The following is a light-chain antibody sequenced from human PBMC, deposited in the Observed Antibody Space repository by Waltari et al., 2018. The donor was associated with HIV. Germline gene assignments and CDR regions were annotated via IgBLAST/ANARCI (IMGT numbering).Light chain of an antibody. J-gene: IGKJ2*01. V-gene: IGKV1-39*01. CDR2: SAS. Sequence: DILMTQPPSSLSASVGDRVTITCRASQSISSYLNWYQQKPGKAPKLLIYSASSLQSGVPSRFSGSGSGTDFTLTISSLQPEDFTTYYCQQSYGTPLTFGQGTKLEIK. CDR3: QQSYGTPLT. CDR1: QSISSY.